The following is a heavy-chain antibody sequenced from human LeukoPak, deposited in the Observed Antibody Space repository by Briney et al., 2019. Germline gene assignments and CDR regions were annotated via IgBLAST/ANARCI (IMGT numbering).Heavy chain of an antibody. Sequence: SETLSLTCAVSGGSISSGGYSWSWIRQPPGKGLEWIGYIYYSGSTYYNPSLKSRVTISVDTSKNQFSLKLSSVTAADTAVHYCVRVHVNSGYYFGDAFDIWGQGTMVTVSS. CDR2: IYYSGST. V-gene: IGHV4-30-4*07. J-gene: IGHJ3*02. CDR1: GGSISSGGYS. D-gene: IGHD3-22*01. CDR3: VRVHVNSGYYFGDAFDI.